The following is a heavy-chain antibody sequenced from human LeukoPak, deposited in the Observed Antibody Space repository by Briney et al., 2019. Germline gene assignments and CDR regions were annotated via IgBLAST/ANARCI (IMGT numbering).Heavy chain of an antibody. J-gene: IGHJ3*02. CDR2: MYYSGNS. CDR1: GDSISSSSYY. D-gene: IGHD1-26*01. V-gene: IGHV4-39*01. Sequence: SETLSLTCTVSGDSISSSSYYWGWIRQPPGKGLEWIGSMYYSGNSYYTPSLKSRVTKSVDTSKNQFSLRLSSVTAADTAVYFCARHAAEVGVGGPFEIWGQGTMVTVSS. CDR3: ARHAAEVGVGGPFEI.